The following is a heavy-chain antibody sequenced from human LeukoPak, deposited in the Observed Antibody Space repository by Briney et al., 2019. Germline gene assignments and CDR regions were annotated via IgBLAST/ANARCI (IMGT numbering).Heavy chain of an antibody. J-gene: IGHJ4*02. D-gene: IGHD3-10*01. CDR3: AREANYYGSGSYFEGTFDY. Sequence: SETLSLTCNVSGVSISTHYWSWIRQSPGKGLECLGYIYHNGITNYNPSLKGRVTISIDTSKNEFSLKLTSVIAADTAVYFCAREANYYGSGSYFEGTFDYWGQGSLVTVSS. CDR1: GVSISTHY. CDR2: IYHNGIT. V-gene: IGHV4-59*11.